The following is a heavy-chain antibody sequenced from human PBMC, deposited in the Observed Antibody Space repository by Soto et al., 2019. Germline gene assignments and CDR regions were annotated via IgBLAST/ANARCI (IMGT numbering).Heavy chain of an antibody. CDR2: INHSGST. CDR1: GGSFSGYY. CDR3: ARGRPPDILTGLYYYYYYGMDV. J-gene: IGHJ6*02. V-gene: IGHV4-34*01. D-gene: IGHD3-9*01. Sequence: LSLTCAVYGGSFSGYYWSWIRQPPGKGLEWIGEINHSGSTNYNPPLKSRVTISVDTSKNQFSLKLSSVTAVDTAVYYCARGRPPDILTGLYYYYYYGMDVWGQGTTVTVSS.